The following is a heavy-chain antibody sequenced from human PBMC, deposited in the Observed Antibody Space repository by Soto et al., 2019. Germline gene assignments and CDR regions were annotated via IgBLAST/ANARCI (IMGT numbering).Heavy chain of an antibody. V-gene: IGHV4-34*01. J-gene: IGHJ4*02. CDR2: INHSGST. CDR1: GGSFSAYY. D-gene: IGHD4-17*01. Sequence: PSETLSLTCAVYGGSFSAYYWSWIRQPPGKGLEWIGEINHSGSTNYNPSLKSRVTISVDTSNNQFSLKLSSVTAADTAVYYCASINDGDSDYWGQGTLVNVSS. CDR3: ASINDGDSDY.